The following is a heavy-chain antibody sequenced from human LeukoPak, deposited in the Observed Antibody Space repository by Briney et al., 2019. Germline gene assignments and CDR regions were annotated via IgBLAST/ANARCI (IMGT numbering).Heavy chain of an antibody. J-gene: IGHJ3*01. CDR1: GGSISTSY. V-gene: IGHV4-59*01. Sequence: SETLSLTCTVSGGSISTSYWSWIRQPPGKGLEWIGYIYNSGSTNYNPSLKSRVTISVDTSKNQFSLKLSSVTAADTAVYYCARHMVYYYDSSGHGFDVWGQGTMVTVSS. D-gene: IGHD3-22*01. CDR3: ARHMVYYYDSSGHGFDV. CDR2: IYNSGST.